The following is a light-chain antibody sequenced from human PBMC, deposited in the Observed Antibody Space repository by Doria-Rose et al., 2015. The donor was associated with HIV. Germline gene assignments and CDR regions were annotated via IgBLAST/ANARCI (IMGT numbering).Light chain of an antibody. CDR2: AAS. J-gene: IGKJ2*01. Sequence: RVTITCRAGQIIDNYLNWYQQKPGKATKLLIYAASSLQSGVSSRFSGSGSGRDFTLTINSLQREDFAIYYCQQSYNIPYTFGQGTKLEIK. V-gene: IGKV1-39*01. CDR1: QIIDNY. CDR3: QQSYNIPYT.